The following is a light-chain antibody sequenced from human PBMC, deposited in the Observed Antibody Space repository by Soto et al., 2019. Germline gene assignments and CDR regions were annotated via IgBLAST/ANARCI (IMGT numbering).Light chain of an antibody. CDR1: QSIANR. V-gene: IGKV1-5*01. CDR3: QQYNRSYT. CDR2: GAS. Sequence: DIQLPKSPSILSASGGDRVTITCRASQSIANRLAWYQQKPGKPPKLLIYGASTLESGVPSRFSGSGSGTEFTLTINSLQTDDFATYYCQQYNRSYTFGQGTKLEIK. J-gene: IGKJ2*01.